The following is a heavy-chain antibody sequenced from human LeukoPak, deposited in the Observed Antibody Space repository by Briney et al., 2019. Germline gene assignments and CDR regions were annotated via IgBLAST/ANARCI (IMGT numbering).Heavy chain of an antibody. J-gene: IGHJ4*02. CDR2: IIPIFGTA. V-gene: IGHV1-69*01. CDR1: GGTFSSYA. Sequence: SVKVSCKASGGTFSSYAISWVRQAPGQGLEWMGGIIPIFGTANYAQKFQGRVTITADESTSTAYMELSSLRSEDTAVYYCASRGEVLTGYYIHWGQGTLVTVSS. D-gene: IGHD3-9*01. CDR3: ASRGEVLTGYYIH.